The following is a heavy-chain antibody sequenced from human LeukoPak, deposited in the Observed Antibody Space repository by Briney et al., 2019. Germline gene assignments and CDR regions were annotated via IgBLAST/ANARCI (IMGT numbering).Heavy chain of an antibody. V-gene: IGHV3-23*01. Sequence: PGGSLRLSCAASRFTFSSYDMSWVRQAPGKGLEWVSAISVGGDSTYYADSVKGRFTISRDNSKNTLYLQMNSLRVEDTAVYYCAKATELGGQGTLVTVSS. CDR3: AKATEL. J-gene: IGHJ4*02. CDR1: RFTFSSYD. D-gene: IGHD1-26*01. CDR2: ISVGGDST.